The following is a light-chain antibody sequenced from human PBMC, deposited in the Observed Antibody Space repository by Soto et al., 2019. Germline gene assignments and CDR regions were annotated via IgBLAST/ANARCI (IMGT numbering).Light chain of an antibody. CDR2: EVS. J-gene: IGLJ1*01. V-gene: IGLV2-8*01. CDR3: SSYAGSNTSYV. CDR1: SSDVGGYNY. Sequence: QSALTQPHSASGSPGQSVTISCTGTSSDVGGYNYVSWYQQHPGKAPKLMIYEVSKRPSGVPDRFSGSKSGNTASLTVSGLQAEDEADYYCSSYAGSNTSYVFGTGTKLTVL.